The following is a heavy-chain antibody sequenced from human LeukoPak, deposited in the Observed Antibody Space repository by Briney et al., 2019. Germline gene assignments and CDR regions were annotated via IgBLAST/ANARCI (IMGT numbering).Heavy chain of an antibody. CDR2: IYYSGST. V-gene: IGHV4-59*01. D-gene: IGHD3-22*01. J-gene: IGHJ6*03. Sequence: SETLSLTCTVSGGSISSYYWSWIRQPPGKGLEWIGYIYYSGSTSYNPSLKSRVTISVDTSKNQFSLKLSSVTAADTAVYYCAREAPITMIVRNYYYYYMDVWGKGTTVTISS. CDR1: GGSISSYY. CDR3: AREAPITMIVRNYYYYYMDV.